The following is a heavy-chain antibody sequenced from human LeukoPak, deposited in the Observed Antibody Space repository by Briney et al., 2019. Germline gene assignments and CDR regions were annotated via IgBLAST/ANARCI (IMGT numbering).Heavy chain of an antibody. CDR2: ISCDGSNK. CDR3: ARDTPPMYDYVWGSYRYYFDY. CDR1: GFTFSSYA. V-gene: IGHV3-30-3*01. J-gene: IGHJ4*02. Sequence: PGGSLRLSCAASGFTFSSYAMHWVRQAPGKGLEWVAVISCDGSNKYYADSVKGRFTISRDNSKNTLYLQMNSLRAEDTAVYYCARDTPPMYDYVWGSYRYYFDYWGQGTLVTVSS. D-gene: IGHD3-16*02.